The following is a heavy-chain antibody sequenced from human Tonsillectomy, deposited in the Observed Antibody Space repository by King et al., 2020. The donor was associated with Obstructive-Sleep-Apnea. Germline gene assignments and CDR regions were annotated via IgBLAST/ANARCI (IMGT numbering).Heavy chain of an antibody. CDR2: INHVGNT. D-gene: IGHD3-9*01. CDR1: GGSFSGYS. CDR3: ARIPADYDVLTGYFRPFDY. J-gene: IGHJ4*02. V-gene: IGHV4-34*01. Sequence: VQLQQWGARLLKPSETLSLTCAVYGGSFSGYSGSWIRQPPGKGLEWIGEINHVGNTNYNPSLKSRVTISVDTFKYQFSLRLTSVTAADTAVYFCARIPADYDVLTGYFRPFDYWGQGTLVTVSS.